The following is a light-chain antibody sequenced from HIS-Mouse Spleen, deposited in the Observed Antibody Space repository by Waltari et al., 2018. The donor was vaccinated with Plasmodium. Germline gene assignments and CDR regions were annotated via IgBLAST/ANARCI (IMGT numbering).Light chain of an antibody. J-gene: IGLJ3*02. CDR2: DVS. CDR3: CSYAGSYLWV. V-gene: IGLV2-11*01. CDR1: SSDVGGYNY. Sequence: QSALTQPRSVSGSPGQSVTISCTGTSSDVGGYNYVSWYQQHPGKAPKLMIYDVSTRPSGVPDRFSGSKSGNTASLTISGLQAEDEADYYCCSYAGSYLWVFGGGTKLTVL.